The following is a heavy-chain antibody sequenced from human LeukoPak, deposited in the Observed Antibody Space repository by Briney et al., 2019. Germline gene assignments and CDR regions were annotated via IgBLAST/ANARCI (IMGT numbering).Heavy chain of an antibody. V-gene: IGHV3-64D*09. D-gene: IGHD2/OR15-2a*01. CDR3: VKDLRSDFMGVLSRYLSY. Sequence: GGSLRLSCSASGFTFSSFAMHWVRQAPGKGLEYVAAISRNGGSTYYADSVKGRYTISRDNSKSTLYLQMSSLRAEDTAVYLCVKDLRSDFMGVLSRYLSYWGQGTLVTVSS. CDR2: ISRNGGST. J-gene: IGHJ4*02. CDR1: GFTFSSFA.